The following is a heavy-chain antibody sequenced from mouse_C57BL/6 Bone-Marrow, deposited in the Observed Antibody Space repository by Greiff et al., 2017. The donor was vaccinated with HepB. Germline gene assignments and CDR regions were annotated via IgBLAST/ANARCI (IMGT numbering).Heavy chain of an antibody. CDR1: GYTFTDHT. CDR2: IYPRDGST. V-gene: IGHV1-78*01. CDR3: ARGGYGGYYWWYFDV. D-gene: IGHD2-3*01. Sequence: VKLVESDAELVKPGASVNLSCKVSGYTFTDHTIHWLKQRPEQGLEWIGYIYPRDGSTKYNEKFKGKATLTADKSSSTAYMQLNSLTSEDSAVYFCARGGYGGYYWWYFDVGGTGTTVTVSS. J-gene: IGHJ1*03.